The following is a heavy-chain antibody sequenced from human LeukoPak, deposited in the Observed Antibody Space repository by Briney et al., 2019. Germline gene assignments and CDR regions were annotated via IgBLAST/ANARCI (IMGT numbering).Heavy chain of an antibody. CDR1: GFTFSSYA. CDR2: TGSGGVTT. CDR3: AKDGQYSTSWSPFDY. D-gene: IGHD2-2*01. J-gene: IGHJ4*02. V-gene: IGHV3-23*01. Sequence: GGSLRLSCAASGFTFSSYAMSWVRQAPGKGLEWVSATGSGGVTTYYADSVKGRFTISRDNSKNTLYLQMNSLRADDTAVYYCAKDGQYSTSWSPFDYWGRGTLVTVSS.